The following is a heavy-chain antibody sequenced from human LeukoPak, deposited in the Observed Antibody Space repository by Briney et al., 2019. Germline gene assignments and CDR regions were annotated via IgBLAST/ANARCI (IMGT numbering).Heavy chain of an antibody. J-gene: IGHJ4*02. V-gene: IGHV1-8*03. Sequence: ASVKVSCKASGYTFTSYDINWVRQATGQGLEWMGWMNPNSGNTGYAQKFQGRVTITRNTSISTAYMELSSPRSEDTAVYYCARGKGITIFGVVIDYWGQGTLVTVSS. CDR3: ARGKGITIFGVVIDY. CDR2: MNPNSGNT. D-gene: IGHD3-3*01. CDR1: GYTFTSYD.